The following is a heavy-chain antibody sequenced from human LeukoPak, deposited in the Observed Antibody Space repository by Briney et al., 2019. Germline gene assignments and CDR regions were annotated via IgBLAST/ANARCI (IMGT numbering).Heavy chain of an antibody. V-gene: IGHV3-7*03. CDR1: GFTFSSYW. CDR2: IKQDGTEK. J-gene: IGHJ4*02. D-gene: IGHD6-13*01. Sequence: GGSLRLSCAASGFTFSSYWMNWVRQAPGKGLEWVANIKQDGTEKYYVDSVKGRFTISRDNSKNTLYLQMNSLRAEDTAVYHCAKQYSSSWHYFDYWGQGTLVTVSS. CDR3: AKQYSSSWHYFDY.